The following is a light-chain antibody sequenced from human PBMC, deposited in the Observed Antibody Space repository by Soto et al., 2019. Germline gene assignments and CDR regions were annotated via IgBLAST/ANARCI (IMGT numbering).Light chain of an antibody. CDR3: KQYGSAPAIT. CDR2: GAS. V-gene: IGKV3-20*01. J-gene: IGKJ5*01. CDR1: QSVSSSY. Sequence: EIVLTQSPGTLSLSPGERATLSCRASQSVSSSYLAWYQQKPGQAPRLLIYGASSRATGIPDRFSGSGSGTAFTLTISRLYHEDFAVYYCKQYGSAPAITFGQGTRLASK.